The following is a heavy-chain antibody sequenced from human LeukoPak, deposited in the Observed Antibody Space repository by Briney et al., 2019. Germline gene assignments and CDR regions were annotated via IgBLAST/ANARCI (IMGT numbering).Heavy chain of an antibody. CDR3: ARDHYRGMDV. Sequence: SETLSLTCTVSGGSISSYYWSWIRQPPGKGLEWIGYIYYSGSTYYNPSLKSRVTISVDTSKNQFSLKLSSVTAADTAVYYCARDHYRGMDVWGQGTTVTVSS. J-gene: IGHJ6*02. CDR2: IYYSGST. D-gene: IGHD3-10*01. CDR1: GGSISSYY. V-gene: IGHV4-59*06.